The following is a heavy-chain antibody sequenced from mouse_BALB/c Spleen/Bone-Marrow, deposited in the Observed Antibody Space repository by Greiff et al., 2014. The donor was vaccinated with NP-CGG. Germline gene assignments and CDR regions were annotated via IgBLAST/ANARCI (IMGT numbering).Heavy chain of an antibody. CDR3: AIYYYGSSGFAY. D-gene: IGHD1-1*01. J-gene: IGHJ3*01. V-gene: IGHV14-3*02. CDR2: IDPANGDT. CDR1: GFKIKDTY. Sequence: VQLKESGAELVKPGASVKLSCTASGFKIKDTYMHWGKQRPEQGLEWIGRIDPANGDTKYDPKFQGKATITADTSFNTAYLQLSSLTSEDTAVYYCAIYYYGSSGFAYWGQGTLVTVSA.